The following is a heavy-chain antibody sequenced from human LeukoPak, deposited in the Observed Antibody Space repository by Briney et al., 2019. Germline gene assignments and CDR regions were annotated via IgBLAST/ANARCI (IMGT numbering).Heavy chain of an antibody. CDR1: GFTVSSDS. CDR3: ARRAGAYSHPYDY. D-gene: IGHD4/OR15-4a*01. V-gene: IGHV3-53*01. J-gene: IGHJ4*02. Sequence: GGSLRLSCTVSGFTVSSDSMSWVRQAPGKGLEWVSFIYSGGRTQYSDSVKGRFTISRDNSKNTLYLQMNSLRAEDTAMYYCARRAGAYSHPYDYWGQGTLVTVSS. CDR2: IYSGGRT.